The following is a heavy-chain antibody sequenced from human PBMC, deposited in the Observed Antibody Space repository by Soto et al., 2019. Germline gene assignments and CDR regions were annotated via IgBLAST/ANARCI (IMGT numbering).Heavy chain of an antibody. J-gene: IGHJ6*03. Sequence: QMQLVESGGGVVQPGTSLRLSCAASGFTFSNYAMHWVRQAPGKGLEWVTIIWYDVSGKNYGDSVKGRFTISRDNSKNTLYLQMNSLRVEDTAVYYCARDSGCDYPNYYMDVWGKGTTVTVS. V-gene: IGHV3-33*01. D-gene: IGHD4-17*01. CDR2: IWYDVSGK. CDR3: ARDSGCDYPNYYMDV. CDR1: GFTFSNYA.